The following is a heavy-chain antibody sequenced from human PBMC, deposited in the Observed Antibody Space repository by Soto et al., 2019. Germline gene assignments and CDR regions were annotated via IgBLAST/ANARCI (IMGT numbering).Heavy chain of an antibody. D-gene: IGHD1-26*01. V-gene: IGHV1-69*12. CDR1: GGTFSSYA. CDR2: IIPIFGTA. CDR3: ARDRVGAPDGPVD. J-gene: IGHJ4*02. Sequence: QVQLVQSGAEVKKPGSSVKVSCKASGGTFSSYAISWVRQAPGQGLEWMGGIIPIFGTANYEQKFQGRVTITADEATSTAYMELISLSSEDTAVYYCARDRVGAPDGPVDWGQGTLVTVSS.